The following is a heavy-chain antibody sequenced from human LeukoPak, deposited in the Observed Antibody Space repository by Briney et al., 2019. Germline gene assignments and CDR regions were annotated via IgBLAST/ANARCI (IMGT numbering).Heavy chain of an antibody. Sequence: PGGSLRLSCAASGFTFSSYEMNWVRQAPGKGLEWISYISSSGSTIYYADSVKGRFTISRDNAKNSLYLQMNSLRAEDTAVYYCARWTYGGNLFLVAFDIWGQGTMVTVSS. D-gene: IGHD4-23*01. CDR2: ISSSGSTI. CDR1: GFTFSSYE. CDR3: ARWTYGGNLFLVAFDI. J-gene: IGHJ3*02. V-gene: IGHV3-48*03.